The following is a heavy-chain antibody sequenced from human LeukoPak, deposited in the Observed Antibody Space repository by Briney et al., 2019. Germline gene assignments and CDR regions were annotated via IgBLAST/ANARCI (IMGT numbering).Heavy chain of an antibody. CDR3: AREGRDDSSGYYSFDY. CDR1: GYTFTSYG. CDR2: ISAYNGNT. V-gene: IGHV1-18*01. J-gene: IGHJ4*02. D-gene: IGHD3-22*01. Sequence: GASVKVSCKASGYTFTSYGISWVRQAPGQGLEWMGWISAYNGNTNYAQKLQGRVTMTTDTSTSTAYMELRSLRSDDTAVYYCAREGRDDSSGYYSFDYWGQGTLVTVSS.